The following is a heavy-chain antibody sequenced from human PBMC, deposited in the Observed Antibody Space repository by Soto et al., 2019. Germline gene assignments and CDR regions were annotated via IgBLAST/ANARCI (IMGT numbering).Heavy chain of an antibody. Sequence: GGSLRLSCTASGFTFGDYAMSWFRQAPGKGLEWVGFIRSKAYGGTTEYAASVKGRFTISRDDSKSIAYLQMNSLKTEDTAVYYCTGYSDYFMRVDYWGQGTLVTVSS. CDR1: GFTFGDYA. V-gene: IGHV3-49*03. CDR2: IRSKAYGGTT. J-gene: IGHJ4*02. D-gene: IGHD5-12*01. CDR3: TGYSDYFMRVDY.